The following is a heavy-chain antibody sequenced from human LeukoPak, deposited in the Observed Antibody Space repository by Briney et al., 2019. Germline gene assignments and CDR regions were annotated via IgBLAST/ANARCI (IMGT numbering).Heavy chain of an antibody. V-gene: IGHV3-23*01. CDR2: ISGSGGST. J-gene: IGHJ6*03. CDR3: AKDQGYLYYHYMDV. D-gene: IGHD1-1*01. CDR1: GFTFSSYA. Sequence: GESLRLSCAASGFTFSSYAMSWVRQAPGKGLEWVSAISGSGGSTYYADSVKGRFTISRDNSKNTLYLQMNSLRAEDTAVYYCAKDQGYLYYHYMDVWGKGTTVTVSS.